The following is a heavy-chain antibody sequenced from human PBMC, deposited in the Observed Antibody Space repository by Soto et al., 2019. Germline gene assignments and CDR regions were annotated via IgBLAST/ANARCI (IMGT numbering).Heavy chain of an antibody. Sequence: QVQLVQSGAEVKKPGSSVKVSCKASGGTFSSYAISWVRQAPGQGLEWMGGIIPIFGTANYAQKFQGRVTITGDESTSTAYMGLSSLRSEDTAVYYCASAGYYGSGSYSVTNWFDPWGQGTLVTVSS. CDR2: IIPIFGTA. CDR3: ASAGYYGSGSYSVTNWFDP. CDR1: GGTFSSYA. J-gene: IGHJ5*02. V-gene: IGHV1-69*01. D-gene: IGHD3-10*01.